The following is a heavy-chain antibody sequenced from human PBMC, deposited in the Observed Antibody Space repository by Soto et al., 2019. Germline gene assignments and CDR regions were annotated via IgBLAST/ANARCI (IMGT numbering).Heavy chain of an antibody. CDR1: GGSISSYY. CDR3: ARDLGYCSGGSCYPLDYFDY. J-gene: IGHJ4*02. Sequence: PSETLSLTCTVSGGSISSYYWSWIRQPPGKGLEWIGYIYYSGSTNYNPSLKSRVTISVDTSKNQFSLKLSSVTAADTAVYYCARDLGYCSGGSCYPLDYFDYWGQGTLVTVS. V-gene: IGHV4-59*01. D-gene: IGHD2-15*01. CDR2: IYYSGST.